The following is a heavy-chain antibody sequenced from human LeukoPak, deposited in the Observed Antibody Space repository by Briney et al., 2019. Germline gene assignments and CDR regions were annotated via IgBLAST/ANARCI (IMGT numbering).Heavy chain of an antibody. D-gene: IGHD3-22*01. V-gene: IGHV4-39*07. CDR3: ARDAGDSSGYFE. CDR2: IFYSGST. CDR1: SGSISTSNYY. J-gene: IGHJ4*02. Sequence: SETLSLTCTVSSGSISTSNYYWGWVRQPPGKALEWIGNIFYSGSTYYSPSLKSRVTISVDKSKNQFSLKLSSVTAADTAVYYCARDAGDSSGYFEWGQGTLVTVSS.